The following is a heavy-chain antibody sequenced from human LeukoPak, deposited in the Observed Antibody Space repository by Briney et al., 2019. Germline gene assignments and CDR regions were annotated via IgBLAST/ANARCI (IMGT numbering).Heavy chain of an antibody. V-gene: IGHV1-69*13. Sequence: ASVKVSCKASGGTFSSYAISWVRQAPGQGLEWMGGIIPIFGTTHYAQKFQDRVTITADESTSTGYMELRSLRSEDTAVYYCAREGRVDSGGYMNYFDYWGQGTLVTVSS. CDR1: GGTFSSYA. CDR3: AREGRVDSGGYMNYFDY. J-gene: IGHJ4*02. D-gene: IGHD5-18*01. CDR2: IIPIFGTT.